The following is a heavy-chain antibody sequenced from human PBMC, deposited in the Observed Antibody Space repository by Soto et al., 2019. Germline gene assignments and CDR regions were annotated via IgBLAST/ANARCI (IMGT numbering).Heavy chain of an antibody. V-gene: IGHV3-23*01. J-gene: IGHJ4*02. D-gene: IGHD3-9*01. CDR1: GFTFSSYA. CDR2: ISGSGGST. Sequence: PGGSLRLSCAASGFTFSSYAMSWVRQAPGKGLEWVSAISGSGGSTYYADSVKGRFTISRDNSKNTLYLQMNSLRAEDTAVYYCAKSAEGLLRYFDWLLSAIDYWGQGTLVTVSS. CDR3: AKSAEGLLRYFDWLLSAIDY.